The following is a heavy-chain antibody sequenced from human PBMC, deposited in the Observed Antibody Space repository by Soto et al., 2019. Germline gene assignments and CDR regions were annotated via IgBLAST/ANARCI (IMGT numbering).Heavy chain of an antibody. Sequence: PSETLSLTCAVYGGSFSGYYWSWIRQPPGKGLEWIGEINHSGSTNYNPSLKSRVTISVDTSKNQFSLKLSSVTAADTAVYYCARGRENSSWFSREYYFDYWGQGTLVTVSS. J-gene: IGHJ4*02. V-gene: IGHV4-34*01. CDR3: ARGRENSSWFSREYYFDY. CDR2: INHSGST. D-gene: IGHD6-13*01. CDR1: GGSFSGYY.